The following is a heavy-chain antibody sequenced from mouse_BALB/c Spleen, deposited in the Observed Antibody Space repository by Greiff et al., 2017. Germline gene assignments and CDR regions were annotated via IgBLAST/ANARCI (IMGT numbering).Heavy chain of an antibody. Sequence: VQLQASGPSLVKPSQTLSLTCSVTGDSITSGYWNWIRKFPGNKLEYMGYISYSGSTYYNPSLKSRISITRDTSKTQYYLQLNSVTTEDTATYYCARSYYYGSLYYYAMDYWGQGTSVTVSS. CDR1: GDSITSGY. D-gene: IGHD1-1*01. V-gene: IGHV3-8*02. CDR3: ARSYYYGSLYYYAMDY. CDR2: ISYSGST. J-gene: IGHJ4*01.